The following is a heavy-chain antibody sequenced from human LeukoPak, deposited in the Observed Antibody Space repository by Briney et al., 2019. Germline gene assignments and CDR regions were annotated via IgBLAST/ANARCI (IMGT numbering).Heavy chain of an antibody. CDR3: ARVTVTDYYYYMDV. D-gene: IGHD4-17*01. J-gene: IGHJ6*03. CDR1: GYTFTGYY. Sequence: ASVKVSCKASGYTFTGYYMHWVRQAPGQGLEWRGWINPNSGGTNYAQKFQGRVTMTRDTSISTAYMELSRLRSDDTAVYYCARVTVTDYYYYMDVWGKGTTVTVSS. V-gene: IGHV1-2*02. CDR2: INPNSGGT.